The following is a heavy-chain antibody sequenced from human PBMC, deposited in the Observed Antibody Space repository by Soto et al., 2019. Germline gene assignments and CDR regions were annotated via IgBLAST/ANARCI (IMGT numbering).Heavy chain of an antibody. CDR1: GFAFSTYG. V-gene: IGHV3-30*03. Sequence: QVQLVESGGGVVQPGRSLRLSCAASGFAFSTYGMHWVRQAPGKGLEWVAVTTSDGARINYADSVKGRFTISRDNSRTTLYLQMNSLRIDDTAVYYCARQNPGREWELPDYWGQGTLVTVSS. J-gene: IGHJ4*02. CDR3: ARQNPGREWELPDY. D-gene: IGHD1-26*01. CDR2: TTSDGARI.